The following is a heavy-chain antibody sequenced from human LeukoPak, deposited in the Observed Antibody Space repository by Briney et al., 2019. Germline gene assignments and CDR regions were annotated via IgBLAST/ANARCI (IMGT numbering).Heavy chain of an antibody. J-gene: IGHJ4*02. V-gene: IGHV3-33*01. CDR2: IWSDASNQ. CDR1: GFSFSTYA. D-gene: IGHD2/OR15-2a*01. CDR3: VRNNNNDY. Sequence: GTSLRLSCAASGFSFSTYAMHWVRQAPGKGLDWVAMIWSDASNQYYADSVKGRFTTSRDISLHLQMNSLRAEDTAVYYCVRNNNNDYWGQGTLVTVSS.